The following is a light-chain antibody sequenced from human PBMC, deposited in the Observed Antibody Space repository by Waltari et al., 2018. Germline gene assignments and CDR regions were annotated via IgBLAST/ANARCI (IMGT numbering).Light chain of an antibody. CDR1: SSNIRAGFD. V-gene: IGLV1-40*01. J-gene: IGLJ2*01. Sequence: QSVLTQPPSVSGAPGQRVTIPCTGSSSNIRAGFDVHWYQQLPGTAPKLLIFGNNNRPSGVPDRFSGSKSGTSASLAITGLQAEDEADYYCQSYDSSLFVVFGGGTKLTVL. CDR3: QSYDSSLFVV. CDR2: GNN.